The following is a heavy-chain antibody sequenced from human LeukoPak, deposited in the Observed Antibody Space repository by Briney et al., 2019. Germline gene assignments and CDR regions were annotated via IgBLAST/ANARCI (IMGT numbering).Heavy chain of an antibody. Sequence: PSETLSLTCAVSGYSISSGYYWGWIRQPPGKGLEWIGSIYHSGSTYYNPSLKSRVTISVDTSKNQFSLKLNSVTAADTAVYYCARALAAYLGFDYWGQGTLVTVSS. CDR1: GYSISSGYY. J-gene: IGHJ4*02. CDR3: ARALAAYLGFDY. CDR2: IYHSGST. V-gene: IGHV4-38-2*01. D-gene: IGHD6-19*01.